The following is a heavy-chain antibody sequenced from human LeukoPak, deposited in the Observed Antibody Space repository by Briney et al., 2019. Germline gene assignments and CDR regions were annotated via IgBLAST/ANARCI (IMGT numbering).Heavy chain of an antibody. CDR1: GFTVSSNY. D-gene: IGHD6-19*01. V-gene: IGHV3-66*01. CDR2: IYSGGST. J-gene: IGHJ4*02. Sequence: GGSLRLSCAASGFTVSSNYMSWVRQAPGKGLEWVSVIYSGGSTYYADSVKGRFTISRDNSKNMLYLQMNSLRAKDTAVYYCARDRDSSGWYYFDYWGQGTLVTVSS. CDR3: ARDRDSSGWYYFDY.